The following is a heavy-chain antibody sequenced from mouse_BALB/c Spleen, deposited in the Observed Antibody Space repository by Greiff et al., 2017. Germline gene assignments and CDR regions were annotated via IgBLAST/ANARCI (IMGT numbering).Heavy chain of an antibody. CDR2: ISDGGSYT. CDR1: GFTFSDYY. D-gene: IGHD1-1*01. Sequence: EVKVVESGGGLVKPGGSLKLSCAASGFTFSDYYMYWVRQTPEKRLEWVATISDGGSYTYYPDSVKGRFTISRDNAKNNLYLQMSSLKSEDTAMYYCARASIYYYGRDAMDYWGQGTSVTVSS. J-gene: IGHJ4*01. V-gene: IGHV5-4*02. CDR3: ARASIYYYGRDAMDY.